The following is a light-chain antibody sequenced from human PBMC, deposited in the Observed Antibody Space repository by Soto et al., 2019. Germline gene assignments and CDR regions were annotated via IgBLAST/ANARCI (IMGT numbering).Light chain of an antibody. J-gene: IGLJ2*01. V-gene: IGLV2-8*01. Sequence: QSALTQPPSASGSPGQSVTISCTGTSSDVGYYNYVSWYQQHPGKAPKLMIYEVTKRPSGVPDRFSGSRSGNTASLTVSGLQAEDEADYYCSSYAGSNNFEVVFGGGTKLTV. CDR1: SSDVGYYNY. CDR2: EVT. CDR3: SSYAGSNNFEVV.